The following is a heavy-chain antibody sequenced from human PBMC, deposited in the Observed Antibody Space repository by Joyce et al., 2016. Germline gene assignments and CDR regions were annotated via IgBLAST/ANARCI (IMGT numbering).Heavy chain of an antibody. D-gene: IGHD6-6*01. CDR2: IYHSGST. J-gene: IGHJ4*02. CDR1: GDSVSSPSFY. CDR3: AGLVLYIGSWT. V-gene: IGHV4-61*01. Sequence: QVQLQESGPGLVKPSETLSLTCSVSGDSVSSPSFYWNWIRQSPGKGLEWIAYIYHSGSTSSNSSLESRLTMSLDASSSQFSLRLSDVTAADSAVYYCAGLVLYIGSWTWGQGILVTVSS.